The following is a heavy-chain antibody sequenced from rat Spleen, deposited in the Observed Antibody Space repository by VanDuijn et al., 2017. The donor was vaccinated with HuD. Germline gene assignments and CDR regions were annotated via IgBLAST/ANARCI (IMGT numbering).Heavy chain of an antibody. J-gene: IGHJ3*01. CDR3: TTYSNWFPY. V-gene: IGHV5-20*01. CDR2: INYDGSST. Sequence: EVQLVESGGGLVQPGRSMKLSCAASGFTFSNYDMAWVRQAPTKGLEWVASINYDGSSTYYRDSAKGRLTIYRNNAKSTLSLQMDSLTSEDTATYYGTTYSNWFPYWGQGTLVTVSS. CDR1: GFTFSNYD.